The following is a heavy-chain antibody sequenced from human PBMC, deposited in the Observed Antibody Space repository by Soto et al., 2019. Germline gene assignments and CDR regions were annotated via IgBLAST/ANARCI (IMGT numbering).Heavy chain of an antibody. V-gene: IGHV4-59*08. CDR1: GGSISSYY. CDR2: IYYSGST. CDR3: ASNSYGYIFYDC. J-gene: IGHJ4*02. D-gene: IGHD5-18*01. Sequence: TLSLTCTVSGGSISSYYWSWIRQPPGKGLEWIGYIYYSGSTNYNPSLKSRVTISVDTSKNQFSLKLSSVTAADTAVYYCASNSYGYIFYDCWGQGTLVTVSS.